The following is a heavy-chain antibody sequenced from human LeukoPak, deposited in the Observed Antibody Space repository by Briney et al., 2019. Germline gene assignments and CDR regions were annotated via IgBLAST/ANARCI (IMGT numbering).Heavy chain of an antibody. Sequence: PGGSLRLSCATSGLTFTSHGFHWVRQAAGKGLEWVAFIRNDGSDTYHANSVKGRFSISRDNSKNTVYLHMNSLRAEDTAVYYCARERGKDYFDNWGQGTQVTVSS. CDR2: IRNDGSDT. D-gene: IGHD4-23*01. CDR3: ARERGKDYFDN. J-gene: IGHJ4*02. CDR1: GLTFTSHG. V-gene: IGHV3-30*02.